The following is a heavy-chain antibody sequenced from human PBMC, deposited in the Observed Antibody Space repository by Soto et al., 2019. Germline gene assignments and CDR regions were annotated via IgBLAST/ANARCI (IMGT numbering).Heavy chain of an antibody. CDR3: ARKGSSITMVRGVRNNWFDP. J-gene: IGHJ5*02. Sequence: QVQLQQWGAGLLKPSETLSLTCAVYGGSFSGYYWSWIRQPPGKGLEWIGEIKQSGSTNYNPSLKSRVTISVDTSKNQFSLKLSSVTAADTAVYYCARKGSSITMVRGVRNNWFDPWGQGTLVTVSS. D-gene: IGHD3-10*01. CDR2: IKQSGST. CDR1: GGSFSGYY. V-gene: IGHV4-34*01.